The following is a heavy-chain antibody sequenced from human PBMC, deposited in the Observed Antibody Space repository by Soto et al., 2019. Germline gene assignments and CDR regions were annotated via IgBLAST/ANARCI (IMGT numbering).Heavy chain of an antibody. J-gene: IGHJ6*02. CDR1: GGSISSYY. CDR3: AREGGWLRFPYYYGMDV. D-gene: IGHD5-12*01. V-gene: IGHV4-59*12. CDR2: IYYSGST. Sequence: PSETLSLTCTVSGGSISSYYWSWIRQPPGKGLEWIGYIYYSGSTYYNPSLKSRVTISVDTSKNQFSLKLSSVTAADTAVYYCAREGGWLRFPYYYGMDVWGQGTTVTVSS.